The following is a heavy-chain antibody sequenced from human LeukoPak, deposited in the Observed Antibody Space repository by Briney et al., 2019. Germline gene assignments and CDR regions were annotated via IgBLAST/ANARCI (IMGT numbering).Heavy chain of an antibody. V-gene: IGHV3-15*04. D-gene: IGHD3-16*01. Sequence: GGSLRLSCAASGFTFSNAWMSWVRQAPGKGLEWVGRIESKTDGGTTDYAAPVKGRFTISRDDSKNTLYLQMNSLKTEDTAVYYCARHGGAFEICGQGTMVTVSS. CDR3: ARHGGAFEI. J-gene: IGHJ3*02. CDR2: IESKTDGGTT. CDR1: GFTFSNAW.